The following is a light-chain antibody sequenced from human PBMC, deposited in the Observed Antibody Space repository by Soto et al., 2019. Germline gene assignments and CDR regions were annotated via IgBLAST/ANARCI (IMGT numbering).Light chain of an antibody. J-gene: IGKJ2*01. Sequence: EIGLPQPPGTLSFSPGERATFSCRPSQTLTTRFLAWYQQKPGQAPRLLIYGASSRATGIPDRFSGSGSGTEYTLTISRLEPEDFAVYSCQQYADLPYTFGQGTTLEIK. CDR1: QTLTTRF. CDR3: QQYADLPYT. V-gene: IGKV3-20*01. CDR2: GAS.